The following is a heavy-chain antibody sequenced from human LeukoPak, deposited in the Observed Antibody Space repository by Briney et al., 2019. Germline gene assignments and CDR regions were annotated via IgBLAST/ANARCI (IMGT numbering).Heavy chain of an antibody. CDR3: ARGEWDHSSWYYYYMDV. J-gene: IGHJ6*03. V-gene: IGHV3-21*01. Sequence: GGSLRLSCAASGFSFSTYSMNWVRQAPGKGLEWVSSISSSSRYIYYADSVKGRFTISRDNAKNSLYLQMNSLRAEDTAVYYCARGEWDHSSWYYYYMDVWGKGTTVTISS. CDR1: GFSFSTYS. D-gene: IGHD6-13*01. CDR2: ISSSSRYI.